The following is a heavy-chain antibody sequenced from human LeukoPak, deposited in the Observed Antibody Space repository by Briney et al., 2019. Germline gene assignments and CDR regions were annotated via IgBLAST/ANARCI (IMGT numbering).Heavy chain of an antibody. CDR1: GYTFTGYY. J-gene: IGHJ4*02. CDR2: INPNSGGT. V-gene: IGHV1-2*02. Sequence: GASVKVSCKASGYTFTGYYMHWVRQAPGQGLEWMGWINPNSGGTNYAQKFQGRVTMTRDTSISTAYMELSRLRSDDTAVYYCARIISRGTGAPAGYWGQGTLVTVSS. D-gene: IGHD3-16*01. CDR3: ARIISRGTGAPAGY.